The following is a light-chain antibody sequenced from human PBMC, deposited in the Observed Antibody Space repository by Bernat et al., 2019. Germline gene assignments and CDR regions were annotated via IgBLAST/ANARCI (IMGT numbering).Light chain of an antibody. J-gene: IGKJ1*01. V-gene: IGKV1-5*03. CDR2: KAS. Sequence: DIQMTQSPSTLSASVGDRVTITCRASQSIGRWLAWYQQKPGKAPKLLIYKASSVESGVPSRFSGSVSGTEFTLTISSLQPDDFATYYCQQYNSYSRTFGQGTKVEIK. CDR3: QQYNSYSRT. CDR1: QSIGRW.